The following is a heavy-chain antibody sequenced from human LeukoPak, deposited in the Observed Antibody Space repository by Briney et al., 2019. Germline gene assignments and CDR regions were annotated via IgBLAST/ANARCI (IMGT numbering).Heavy chain of an antibody. CDR2: ISSSSSYI. CDR3: ATDPTGGSFDY. V-gene: IGHV3-21*01. J-gene: IGHJ4*02. D-gene: IGHD2-15*01. CDR1: GFTFSSYS. Sequence: PGGSLRLSCAASGFTFSSYSMNSGRQAPGKGREWVSSISSSSSYIYYADSVKGRFTISRDNAKNSLYLQMNSLRAEDTAVYYCATDPTGGSFDYWGQGTLVTVSS.